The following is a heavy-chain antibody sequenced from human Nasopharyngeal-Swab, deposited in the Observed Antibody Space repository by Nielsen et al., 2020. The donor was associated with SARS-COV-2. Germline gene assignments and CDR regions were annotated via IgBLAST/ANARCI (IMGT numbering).Heavy chain of an antibody. V-gene: IGHV3-74*01. D-gene: IGHD5-18*01. J-gene: IGHJ4*02. CDR3: TRGFDAATGY. Sequence: GESLKISCSASGFTFSSYWMHWVRQAPGKGLVWVSRISPDGTTTGHADSVKGRFTISRDNARSALYLQINSLRADDTAVYYCTRGFDAATGYWGQGTLVTVSS. CDR1: GFTFSSYW. CDR2: ISPDGTTT.